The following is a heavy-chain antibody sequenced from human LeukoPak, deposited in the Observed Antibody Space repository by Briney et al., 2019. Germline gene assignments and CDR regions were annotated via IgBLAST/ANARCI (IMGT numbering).Heavy chain of an antibody. J-gene: IGHJ4*02. D-gene: IGHD1-26*01. CDR2: FDPEDGET. V-gene: IGHV1-24*01. CDR1: GYTLTELS. CDR3: ARLNEWELRVDY. Sequence: ASVKVSCKVSGYTLTELSMHWVRQAPGKGLEWMGGFDPEDGETIYAQKFQGRVTITRNTSISTAYMELSGLRSEDTAVYYCARLNEWELRVDYWGQGTLVTVSS.